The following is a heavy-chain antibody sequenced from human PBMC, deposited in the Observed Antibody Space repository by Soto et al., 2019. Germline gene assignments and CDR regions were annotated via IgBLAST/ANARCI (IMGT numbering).Heavy chain of an antibody. V-gene: IGHV4-39*01. D-gene: IGHD6-13*01. CDR2: IYYSGST. CDR1: GGSISSSSYY. Sequence: QLQLQESGPGLVKPSETLSLTCTVSGGSISSSSYYWGWIRQPPGKGLEWIGSIYYSGSTYYNPSIKSRVTLSVDTSKNQFSLKLSSVTAADTDVYYCARLTRRAAAGIDYWGQGTLVTVSS. J-gene: IGHJ4*01. CDR3: ARLTRRAAAGIDY.